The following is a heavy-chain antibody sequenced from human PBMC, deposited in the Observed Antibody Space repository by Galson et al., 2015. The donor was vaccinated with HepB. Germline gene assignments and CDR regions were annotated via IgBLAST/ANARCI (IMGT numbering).Heavy chain of an antibody. D-gene: IGHD3-10*01. Sequence: SVKVSCKASGYTFTSYGISWVRQAPGQGLEWMGWISAYNGNTNYAQKLQGRVTMTTDTSTSTAYMELRSLRSDDTAVYYCARLCSITMVRGVIPGGWWFDPWGQGTLVTVSS. J-gene: IGHJ5*02. CDR2: ISAYNGNT. V-gene: IGHV1-18*04. CDR1: GYTFTSYG. CDR3: ARLCSITMVRGVIPGGWWFDP.